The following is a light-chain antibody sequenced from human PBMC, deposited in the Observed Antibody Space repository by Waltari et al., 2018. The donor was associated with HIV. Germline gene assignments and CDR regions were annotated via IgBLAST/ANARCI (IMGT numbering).Light chain of an antibody. V-gene: IGLV1-40*01. CDR1: SPNIGAGYD. CDR2: GNS. CDR3: QSYDSSLSGSV. J-gene: IGLJ3*02. Sequence: QSVLTQPPSVSGAPGQRVTISCTGSSPNIGAGYDVPWYQQLPGTAPKLLIYGNSNRPSGVPDRFSGSKSGTSASLAITGLQAEDEADYYCQSYDSSLSGSVVGGGTKLTVL.